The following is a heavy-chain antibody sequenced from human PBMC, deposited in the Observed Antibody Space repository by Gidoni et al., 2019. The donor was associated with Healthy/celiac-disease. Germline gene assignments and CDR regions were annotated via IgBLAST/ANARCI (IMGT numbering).Heavy chain of an antibody. J-gene: IGHJ4*02. CDR2: IKPSGGST. V-gene: IGHV1-46*03. D-gene: IGHD5-12*01. CDR1: GYTFTSYY. Sequence: QVQLVQSGAGVKKPGASVQVSCKASGYTFTSYYMHWVRQDPGQGLEWMGIIKPSGGSTSYAQKFQGRVTMTRDTSTSTVYMELSSLRSEDTAVYYCARDPNRRDGYNLDYWGQGTLVTVSS. CDR3: ARDPNRRDGYNLDY.